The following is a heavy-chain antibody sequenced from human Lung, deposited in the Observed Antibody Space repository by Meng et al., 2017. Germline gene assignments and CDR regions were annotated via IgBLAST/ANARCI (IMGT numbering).Heavy chain of an antibody. CDR1: GYNFPDYW. D-gene: IGHD6-13*01. CDR3: ARDEDISAAGKLFGDY. Sequence: QRQTVQSGAQGKKPGASVKVPCKPSGYNFPDYWLHWVRRAPRKGLEGMGRIDPKSGDTHYAERFQGRVTMTEDTSISTAYMELSGLKSDDTAMYYCARDEDISAAGKLFGDYWGQGTLVTVSS. J-gene: IGHJ4*02. V-gene: IGHV1-2*06. CDR2: IDPKSGDT.